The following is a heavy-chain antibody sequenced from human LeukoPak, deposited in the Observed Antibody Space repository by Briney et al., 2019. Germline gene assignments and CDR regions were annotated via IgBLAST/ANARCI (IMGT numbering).Heavy chain of an antibody. J-gene: IGHJ3*02. CDR3: ARDRARAFDI. Sequence: GGSLRLSCAASGFTFSSYGMHWVRQAPGKGLEWVAFIRYDGSNKYYADSVKGRFTISRDNSKNTLYLQMNSLRAEDTAVYYCARDRARAFDIWGQGTMVTVSS. D-gene: IGHD3-10*01. V-gene: IGHV3-30*02. CDR2: IRYDGSNK. CDR1: GFTFSSYG.